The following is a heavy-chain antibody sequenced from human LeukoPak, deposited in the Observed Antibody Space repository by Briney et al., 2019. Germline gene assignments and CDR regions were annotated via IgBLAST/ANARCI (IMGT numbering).Heavy chain of an antibody. Sequence: SETLSLTCTVSGGSIRRSYYFWDWLRQPPGKGLEWFGSLYYTGSTYYSPSLKSRATISVDTSTNQFSLKLTSLTASDTAVYYCAREGDGKYFDFWGRGALVTVSS. CDR3: AREGDGKYFDF. J-gene: IGHJ4*02. V-gene: IGHV4-39*07. CDR1: GGSIRRSYYF. CDR2: LYYTGST.